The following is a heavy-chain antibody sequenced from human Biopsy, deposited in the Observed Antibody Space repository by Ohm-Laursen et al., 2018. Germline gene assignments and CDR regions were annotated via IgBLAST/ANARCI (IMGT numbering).Heavy chain of an antibody. D-gene: IGHD1-26*01. J-gene: IGHJ3*01. CDR2: ISGSSTS. Sequence: SLRLSCSASRFTFSSDAMSWVRQAPGKGLEWVSAISGSSTSYYADSVKGRFTISRDNSKNTLYLQMNSLRADDTAIYYCARLNSGTYDASDLWGQGTMVIVSS. V-gene: IGHV3-23*01. CDR3: ARLNSGTYDASDL. CDR1: RFTFSSDA.